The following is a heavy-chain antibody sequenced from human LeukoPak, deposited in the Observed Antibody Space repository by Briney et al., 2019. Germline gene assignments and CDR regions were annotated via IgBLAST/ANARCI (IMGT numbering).Heavy chain of an antibody. Sequence: TLSLTCAVYGGSFSGYYWSWIRQPPGKGLEWIGEINHSGSTNYNPSLKSRVTISVDTSKNQFSLKLSSVTAADTAVYYCAREPWGYDILTGYYSLFDYWGQGTLVTVSS. D-gene: IGHD3-9*01. CDR3: AREPWGYDILTGYYSLFDY. CDR1: GGSFSGYY. CDR2: INHSGST. J-gene: IGHJ4*02. V-gene: IGHV4-34*01.